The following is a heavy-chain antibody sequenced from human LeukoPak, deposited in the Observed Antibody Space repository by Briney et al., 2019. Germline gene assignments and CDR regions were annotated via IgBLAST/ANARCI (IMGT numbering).Heavy chain of an antibody. CDR1: GFPFSSYD. D-gene: IGHD1-14*01. CDR3: ARGRNDGFDI. J-gene: IGHJ3*02. CDR2: IGTAGDT. Sequence: GGSLRLSCAASGFPFSSYDMHWVRQPIGKGLEWVSGIGTAGDTYYPGSVKGRFTISRENAKNSLYLQMNSLRAGDTAVYYCARGRNDGFDIWGQGTMVTVSS. V-gene: IGHV3-13*01.